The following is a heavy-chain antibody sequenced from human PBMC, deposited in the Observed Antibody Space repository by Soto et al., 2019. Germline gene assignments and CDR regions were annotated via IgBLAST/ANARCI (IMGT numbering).Heavy chain of an antibody. V-gene: IGHV5-51*01. Sequence: ESLKISCKGSGYTFTNYWIVWVRQIPGKGLEWMGIIYPGDSDTRYSPSFQGQVTISADRSISTAYLQWSSLKASDTGMYYCARYPTLTDYFFHGMDVWGQGTTVTVS. CDR2: IYPGDSDT. CDR3: ARYPTLTDYFFHGMDV. J-gene: IGHJ6*02. D-gene: IGHD4-17*01. CDR1: GYTFTNYW.